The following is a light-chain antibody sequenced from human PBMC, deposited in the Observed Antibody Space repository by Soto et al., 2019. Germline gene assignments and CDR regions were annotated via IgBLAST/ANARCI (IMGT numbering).Light chain of an antibody. CDR3: QQYKDWPAT. V-gene: IGKV3-15*01. Sequence: EIVMTQPPVTLSVSPGERATLSCRASQSVSSSLAWYQQKPGQAPRLLIYGASTRATAIPARFSGSGSGTEFTLTISSLQSEDFAVYFCQQYKDWPATFGQGTKVDI. CDR2: GAS. J-gene: IGKJ1*01. CDR1: QSVSSS.